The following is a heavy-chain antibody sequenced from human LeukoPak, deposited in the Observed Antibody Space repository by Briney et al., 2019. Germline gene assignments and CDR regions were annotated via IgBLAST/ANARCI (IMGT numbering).Heavy chain of an antibody. Sequence: SVKVSCKASGGTFSSYTISWVRQAPGQGLKWMGRIIPILGIANYAQKFQGRVTITADKSTSTAYMELSSLRSEDTAVYYCARGVRGVSSSSMYFDYWGQGTLVTVSS. CDR3: ARGVRGVSSSSMYFDY. J-gene: IGHJ4*02. CDR2: IIPILGIA. D-gene: IGHD6-6*01. V-gene: IGHV1-69*02. CDR1: GGTFSSYT.